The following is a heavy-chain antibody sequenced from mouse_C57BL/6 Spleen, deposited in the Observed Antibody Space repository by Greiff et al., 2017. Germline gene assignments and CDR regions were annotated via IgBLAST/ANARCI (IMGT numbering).Heavy chain of an antibody. CDR3: ARSEGNYDGYYAWFAY. CDR2: IDPSDSET. V-gene: IGHV1-52*01. Sequence: QVQLQQPGAELVRPGSSVKLSCKASGYTFTSYWMHWVKQRPIQGLEWIGNIDPSDSETHYNQKFKDKATLTVDKSSSTAYMQLSSLTSEDSAVYYCARSEGNYDGYYAWFAYWGQGTLVTVSA. CDR1: GYTFTSYW. D-gene: IGHD2-3*01. J-gene: IGHJ3*01.